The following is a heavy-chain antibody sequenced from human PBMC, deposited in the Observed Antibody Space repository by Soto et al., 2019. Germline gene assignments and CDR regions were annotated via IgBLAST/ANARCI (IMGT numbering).Heavy chain of an antibody. CDR1: GYTFTGYY. V-gene: IGHV1-2*02. D-gene: IGHD2-2*01. CDR2: INPNSGGT. J-gene: IGHJ6*02. Sequence: AASVKVSCKASGYTFTGYYMHWVRQAPGQGLEWMGWINPNSGGTNYAQKFQGRVTMTRDTSISTAYMELSRLRSDDTAVYYCARFEPESCSSTSCLPNYYYYYGMDVWGQGTTVTVSS. CDR3: ARFEPESCSSTSCLPNYYYYYGMDV.